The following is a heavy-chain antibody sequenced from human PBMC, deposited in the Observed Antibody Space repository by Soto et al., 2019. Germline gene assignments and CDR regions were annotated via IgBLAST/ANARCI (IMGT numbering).Heavy chain of an antibody. Sequence: GESLKISCKGSGFTFTSYWIAWVRQMPGKGLEWMGIIYPGDSDTSYSPSFQGQVTISADKSISTAYLQWSSLKASDTAMYYCARTDYSIAARPGAFDIWGQGTMVTVSS. J-gene: IGHJ3*02. CDR1: GFTFTSYW. CDR3: ARTDYSIAARPGAFDI. D-gene: IGHD6-6*01. CDR2: IYPGDSDT. V-gene: IGHV5-51*01.